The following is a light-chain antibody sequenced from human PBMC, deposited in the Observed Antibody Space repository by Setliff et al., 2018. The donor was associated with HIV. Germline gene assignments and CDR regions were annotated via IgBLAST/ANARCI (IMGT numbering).Light chain of an antibody. Sequence: QSALTQPASVSGSPGQSITISCTGTSRDVGSSNYVSWYQHHPGKAPRLIIYDVSERPSAVSNRFSGSKSGNTASLTISGLQPEDEADYYCCSYTTSSTCVFGGGT. CDR1: SRDVGSSNY. V-gene: IGLV2-14*03. J-gene: IGLJ3*02. CDR2: DVS. CDR3: CSYTTSSTCV.